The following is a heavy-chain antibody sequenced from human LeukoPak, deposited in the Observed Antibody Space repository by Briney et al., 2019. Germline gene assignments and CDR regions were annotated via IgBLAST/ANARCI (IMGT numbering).Heavy chain of an antibody. CDR2: IYHSGST. D-gene: IGHD6-19*01. Sequence: SETLSLTCTVSGYSISSGYYWGWMRQPPGKGLEWIGSIYHSGSTYYNPSLKSRVTISVDTSKNQFSLKLSSVTAADTAVYYCARHERSVAVAGSFDFWGQGTLVTVSS. J-gene: IGHJ4*02. CDR3: ARHERSVAVAGSFDF. V-gene: IGHV4-38-2*02. CDR1: GYSISSGYY.